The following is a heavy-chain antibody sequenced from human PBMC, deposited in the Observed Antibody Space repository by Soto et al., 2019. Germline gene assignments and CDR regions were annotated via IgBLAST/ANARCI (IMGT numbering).Heavy chain of an antibody. CDR2: IWYDGSNK. CDR1: GFTFSSYG. J-gene: IGHJ4*02. Sequence: QVQLVESGGGVVQPGRSLRLSCAASGFTFSSYGMHWVRQAPGKGLEWVAVIWYDGSNKYYADSVKGRFTISRDNSKNTLYLQMNSLRAEDTAVYYCARGFSGEQQLGSDYFDYWGQGTLVTVSS. V-gene: IGHV3-33*01. D-gene: IGHD6-13*01. CDR3: ARGFSGEQQLGSDYFDY.